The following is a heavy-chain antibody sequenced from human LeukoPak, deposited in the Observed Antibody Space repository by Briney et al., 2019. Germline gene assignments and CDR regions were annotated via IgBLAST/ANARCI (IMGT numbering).Heavy chain of an antibody. CDR2: INHSGST. CDR3: ARQRRVRGAKEVYYYYYYYMDV. Sequence: NPSETLSLTCAVYGGSFSGYYWSWIRQPPGKGLEWIGEINHSGSTNYNPSLKSRVTISVDTSKNQFSLKLSSVTAADTAVYYCARQRRVRGAKEVYYYYYYYMDVWGKGTTVTISS. V-gene: IGHV4-34*01. CDR1: GGSFSGYY. J-gene: IGHJ6*03. D-gene: IGHD3-10*01.